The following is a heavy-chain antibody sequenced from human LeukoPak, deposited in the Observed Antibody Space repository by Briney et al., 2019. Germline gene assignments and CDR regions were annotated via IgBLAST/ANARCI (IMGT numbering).Heavy chain of an antibody. V-gene: IGHV3-23*01. CDR2: ISGGGSST. CDR3: ARSFFYGSGSYSLYYFDY. CDR1: GFTFSSFA. D-gene: IGHD3-10*01. J-gene: IGHJ4*02. Sequence: PGGSLRLSCAASGFTFSSFAMSRVRQAPGKGLEWVSTISGGGSSTYYADSVKGRFTISRDNSKNTLHLHMISLRAEDTAVYYCARSFFYGSGSYSLYYFDYWGQGTLVTVSS.